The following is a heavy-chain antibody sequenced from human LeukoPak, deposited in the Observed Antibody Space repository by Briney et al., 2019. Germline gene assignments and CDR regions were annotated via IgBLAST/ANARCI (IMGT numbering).Heavy chain of an antibody. CDR3: ARDGRGIAAAGTLPGDYYYGMDV. V-gene: IGHV3-11*04. Sequence: PGGSLRLSCAASGLTFSDYYMSWIRQAPGKGLEWVSYISSSGTTIYYADSVKGRFAVSRDNAKNSLYLQMNSLRAEDTAVYYCARDGRGIAAAGTLPGDYYYGMDVWGQGTTVTVSS. D-gene: IGHD6-13*01. J-gene: IGHJ6*02. CDR1: GLTFSDYY. CDR2: ISSSGTTI.